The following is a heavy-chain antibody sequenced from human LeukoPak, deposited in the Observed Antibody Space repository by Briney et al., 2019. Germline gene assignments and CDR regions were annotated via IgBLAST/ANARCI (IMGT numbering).Heavy chain of an antibody. Sequence: GASVKVSCKASGYTFTSYYMHWVRQARGQGLEWMGIINPSGGSTSYAQKFQGRVTMTRDTSTSTVYMELSSLRSEDTAVYYCARGWDYYDSSGYYLDYWGQGTLVTVSS. V-gene: IGHV1-46*01. CDR1: GYTFTSYY. J-gene: IGHJ4*02. CDR3: ARGWDYYDSSGYYLDY. CDR2: INPSGGST. D-gene: IGHD3-22*01.